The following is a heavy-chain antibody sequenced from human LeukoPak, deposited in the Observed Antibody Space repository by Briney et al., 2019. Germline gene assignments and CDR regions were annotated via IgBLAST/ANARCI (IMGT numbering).Heavy chain of an antibody. D-gene: IGHD5-24*01. CDR3: ARAREMATVNWFDP. CDR1: GGTFSSYA. J-gene: IGHJ5*02. Sequence: SVKASCKASGGTFSSYAISWVRQAPGQGLEWMGGIIPIFGTANYAQKFQGRVTITTDESTSTAYMELSSLRSEDTAVYYCARAREMATVNWFDPWGQGTLVTVSS. CDR2: IIPIFGTA. V-gene: IGHV1-69*05.